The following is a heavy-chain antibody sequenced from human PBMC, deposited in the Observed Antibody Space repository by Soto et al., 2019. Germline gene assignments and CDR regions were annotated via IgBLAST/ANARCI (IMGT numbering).Heavy chain of an antibody. V-gene: IGHV4-31*03. Sequence: PSETLSLTCTVSGGSISSGDYYWSWIRQHPGKGLEWIGYIYYSGSTYYSPSLKSRLTISIDTSKNQFSLKLSSVTAADTAVYYCAREKHCSSTRCSWFDPWGQGTLVTVSS. D-gene: IGHD2-2*01. J-gene: IGHJ5*02. CDR2: IYYSGST. CDR3: AREKHCSSTRCSWFDP. CDR1: GGSISSGDYY.